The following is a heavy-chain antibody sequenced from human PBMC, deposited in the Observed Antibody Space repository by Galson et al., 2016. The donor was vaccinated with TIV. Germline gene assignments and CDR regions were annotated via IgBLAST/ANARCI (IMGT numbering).Heavy chain of an antibody. J-gene: IGHJ6*02. V-gene: IGHV3-9*01. D-gene: IGHD5-18*01. CDR3: TKARGYGYGSPPDYYYGMDA. CDR2: ISSNSVYL. Sequence: SLRLSCAASGFSFGDYGMHWVRQTLGMGLEWVSGISSNSVYLGYADSVRGRFTISRDNAKNLLYLQMNSLRAEDTALYYCTKARGYGYGSPPDYYYGMDAWGQGTTVSVSS. CDR1: GFSFGDYG.